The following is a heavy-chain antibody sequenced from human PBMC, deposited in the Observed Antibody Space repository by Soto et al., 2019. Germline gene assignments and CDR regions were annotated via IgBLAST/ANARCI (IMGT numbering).Heavy chain of an antibody. J-gene: IGHJ3*02. CDR3: ARRYGSFFDI. CDR1: GGSISSYY. D-gene: IGHD3-10*01. CDR2: IYYSGGT. Sequence: PSETLSLTCTVSGGSISSYYWSWIQQPPGKGLEWIGYIYYSGGTNYNPSLKSRVTISVDTSKNQFSLKLSSVTAADTAVYYCARRYGSFFDIWGQGTMVTVSS. V-gene: IGHV4-59*08.